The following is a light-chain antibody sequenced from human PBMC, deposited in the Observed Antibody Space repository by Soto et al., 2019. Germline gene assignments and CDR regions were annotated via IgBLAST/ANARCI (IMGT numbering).Light chain of an antibody. CDR3: QQYGDSPLT. J-gene: IGKJ4*01. Sequence: STGDGDISTGRASQGISSYLAWYQQKPGQAPRLLIYGVSSRATGIPDRFSGSGAGTDFTLTISRLEPEDFAVYYCQQYGDSPLTFGGGTKVDIK. V-gene: IGKV3-20*01. CDR2: GVS. CDR1: QGISSY.